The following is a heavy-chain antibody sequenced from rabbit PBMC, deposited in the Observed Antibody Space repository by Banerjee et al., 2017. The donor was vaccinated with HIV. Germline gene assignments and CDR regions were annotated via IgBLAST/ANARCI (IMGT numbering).Heavy chain of an antibody. Sequence: QSLEESGGDLVKPGASLTLTCTAAGFSFNSRYYMCWVRQAPGKGLEWIGCIYGGGGETTYYANWAKGRFTITKSSSTTVTLQMTSLKAADTATYFCARGYAVGGAYPYFNLRGQGTLVTVS. CDR3: ARGYAVGGAYPYFNL. D-gene: IGHD4-2*01. CDR2: IYGGGGETT. CDR1: GFSFNSRYY. J-gene: IGHJ4*01. V-gene: IGHV1S40*01.